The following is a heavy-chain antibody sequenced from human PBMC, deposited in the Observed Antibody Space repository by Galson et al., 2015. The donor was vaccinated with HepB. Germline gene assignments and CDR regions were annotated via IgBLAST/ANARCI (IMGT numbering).Heavy chain of an antibody. Sequence: SVKVSCKASGYTFTSYYMHWVRQAPGQGLEWMGIINPSGGSTSYAQKLQGRVTMTRDTSTSTVYMELSSLRSEDTAVYYCAREGDILLWFGELSSWGQGTLVTVSS. V-gene: IGHV1-46*04. J-gene: IGHJ5*02. D-gene: IGHD3-10*01. CDR3: AREGDILLWFGELSS. CDR2: INPSGGST. CDR1: GYTFTSYY.